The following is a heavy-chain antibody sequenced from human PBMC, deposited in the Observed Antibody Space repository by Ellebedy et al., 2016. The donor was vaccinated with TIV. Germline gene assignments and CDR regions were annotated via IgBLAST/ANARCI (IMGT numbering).Heavy chain of an antibody. D-gene: IGHD3/OR15-3a*01. Sequence: GESLKISCAASGFTFSSHGMHWVRQAPGKGLEWVAVISNDGSNKNYADSVKGRFTVSRDNSKNTLYLQVDSLRAEDTAVYYCAKGCRTGSICYLIDYWGQGTQVTVSS. V-gene: IGHV3-30*18. J-gene: IGHJ4*02. CDR2: ISNDGSNK. CDR3: AKGCRTGSICYLIDY. CDR1: GFTFSSHG.